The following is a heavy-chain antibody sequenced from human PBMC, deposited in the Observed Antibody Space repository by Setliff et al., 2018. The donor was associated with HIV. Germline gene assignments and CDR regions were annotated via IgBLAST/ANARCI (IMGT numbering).Heavy chain of an antibody. D-gene: IGHD5-18*01. V-gene: IGHV3-30*07. CDR3: ASIELAAMVPVDY. CDR1: GFTFSSYA. CDR2: MSYDGNNK. Sequence: PGGSLRLSCAASGFTFSSYAMHWVRQAPGKGLEWVAVMSYDGNNKYYADSVKGRFTISRENAKNSLFLQMNSLRAEDTAVYYCASIELAAMVPVDYWGQGTLVTVSS. J-gene: IGHJ4*02.